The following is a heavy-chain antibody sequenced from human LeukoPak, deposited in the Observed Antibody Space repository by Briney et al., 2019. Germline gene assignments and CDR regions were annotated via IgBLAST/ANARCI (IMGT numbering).Heavy chain of an antibody. D-gene: IGHD6-19*01. Sequence: ASVKVSCKASGYTFTSYAMHWVRQAPGQRLEWMGWINADNGNTKYSQKFQGRVTITRDTSASTAYMELSSLRSEDTAVYYCARDIRLDYFDYWGQGTLVTVSS. V-gene: IGHV1-3*01. J-gene: IGHJ4*02. CDR3: ARDIRLDYFDY. CDR1: GYTFTSYA. CDR2: INADNGNT.